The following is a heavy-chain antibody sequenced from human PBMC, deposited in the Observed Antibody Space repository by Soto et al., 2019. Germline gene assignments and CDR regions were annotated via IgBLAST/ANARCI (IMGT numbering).Heavy chain of an antibody. J-gene: IGHJ6*02. V-gene: IGHV3-30*18. Sequence: QVQLVESGRGVVQPGRSLRLSCAASGFTFSSYGMHWVRQAPGKGLEWVAVISYDGSNKYYADSVKGRFTISRDNSKNTLYLQMNSLRAEDTAVYYCAKEGGYYGSGSYSVGENYYGMDVWGQGTTVTVSS. CDR2: ISYDGSNK. D-gene: IGHD3-10*01. CDR1: GFTFSSYG. CDR3: AKEGGYYGSGSYSVGENYYGMDV.